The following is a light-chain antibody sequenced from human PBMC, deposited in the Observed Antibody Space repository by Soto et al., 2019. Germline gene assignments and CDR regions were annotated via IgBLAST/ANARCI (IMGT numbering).Light chain of an antibody. Sequence: EIVMTQSPATLSVSPGETATLSCRASQSISNNLAWYQQKPGQAPRLLIYDASTRATGIPARFSGSGSGTEFTLPISSLQSEDFAVYYCQQCNNWPPAFGQGTKLEI. J-gene: IGKJ2*01. CDR3: QQCNNWPPA. CDR1: QSISNN. V-gene: IGKV3-15*01. CDR2: DAS.